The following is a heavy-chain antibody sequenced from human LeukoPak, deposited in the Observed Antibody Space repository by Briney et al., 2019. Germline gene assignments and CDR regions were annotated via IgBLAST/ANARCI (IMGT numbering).Heavy chain of an antibody. D-gene: IGHD3-10*01. V-gene: IGHV3-23*01. J-gene: IGHJ4*02. Sequence: GGSLRLSCAASGFGFSSYAMSWVRQAPGKGLEWLSSISGSGGGTYYADSVKGRFTISRDTSKNTLYLQMNSLRAEDTAVYYCAKTCYYGSGSFYDVWGYWGQGILVTVSS. CDR2: ISGSGGGT. CDR1: GFGFSSYA. CDR3: AKTCYYGSGSFYDVWGY.